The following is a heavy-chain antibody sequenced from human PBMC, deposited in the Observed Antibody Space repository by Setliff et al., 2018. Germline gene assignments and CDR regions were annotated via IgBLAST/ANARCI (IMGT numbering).Heavy chain of an antibody. CDR2: INHSGTT. CDR1: GGTFTYYY. V-gene: IGHV4-34*01. J-gene: IGHJ4*02. Sequence: SETLSLTCAASGGTFTYYYWTWIRQPPGKGLEWIGEINHSGTTNYNPSLKSRVTISIDTSKNQFSLNLRYMTAADTAVYYCARGRNIAIRLLDSWGQGNLVTAPQ. CDR3: ARGRNIAIRLLDS. D-gene: IGHD5-18*01.